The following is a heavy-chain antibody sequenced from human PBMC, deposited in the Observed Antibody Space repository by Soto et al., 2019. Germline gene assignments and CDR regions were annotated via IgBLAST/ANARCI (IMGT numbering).Heavy chain of an antibody. J-gene: IGHJ5*02. V-gene: IGHV4-61*01. CDR2: ISYSGST. CDR1: GGSVTSGTYY. CDR3: ARQRRGGYWFDP. Sequence: SETLSLTCTVSGGSVTSGTYYWSWIRQPPGKGLEWIGYISYSGSTNYNSSLKSRVTISKDTSENQFSLKLSSVTAADTAVYYCARQRRGGYWFDPWGQGTLVTVSS.